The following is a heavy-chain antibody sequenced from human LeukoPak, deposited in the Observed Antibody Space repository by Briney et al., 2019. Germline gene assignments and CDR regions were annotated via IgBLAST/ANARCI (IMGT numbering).Heavy chain of an antibody. Sequence: GGSLRLSCVAYGFSFSSYTMSWVRQAPGKRLEWVSFISRDSTDIYHADSVKGRFTISRDNARNSLYLQMNSLRVEDTAVYYCAKDLPAAVDWGQGTLVTASS. CDR3: AKDLPAAVD. D-gene: IGHD2-2*01. CDR2: ISRDSTDI. CDR1: GFSFSSYT. J-gene: IGHJ4*02. V-gene: IGHV3-21*01.